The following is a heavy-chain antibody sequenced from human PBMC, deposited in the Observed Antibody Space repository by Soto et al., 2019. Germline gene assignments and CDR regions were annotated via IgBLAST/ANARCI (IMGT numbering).Heavy chain of an antibody. V-gene: IGHV1-46*01. J-gene: IGHJ4*02. CDR3: ARDSVTLVRGVIRFES. Sequence: ASVKVASKACGCTFTNYYVHWVRQAPGQGLEWMGMITPSGGGTSYAQKFQGRVTMTTDTSTSTVYMELRSLRSEDTAVYYCARDSVTLVRGVIRFESWGQGTLVTVS. D-gene: IGHD3-10*01. CDR1: GCTFTNYY. CDR2: ITPSGGGT.